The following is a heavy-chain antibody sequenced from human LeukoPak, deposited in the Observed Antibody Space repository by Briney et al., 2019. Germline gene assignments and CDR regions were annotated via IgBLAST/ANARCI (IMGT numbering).Heavy chain of an antibody. CDR1: GFSFTDYP. D-gene: IGHD5-18*01. CDR2: IYSGGNT. J-gene: IGHJ4*02. CDR3: ARQQDTTNPGY. V-gene: IGHV3-66*04. Sequence: GGSLRLSCATSGFSFTDYPMNWVRQAPGKGLEWVSIIYSGGNTYYADSVKGRFTISRDSSKNTLYLQMNGLRAEDTAVYYCARQQDTTNPGYWGQGTLVTVSS.